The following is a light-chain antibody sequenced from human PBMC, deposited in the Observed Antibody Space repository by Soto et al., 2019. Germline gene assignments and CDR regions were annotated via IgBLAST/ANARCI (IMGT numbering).Light chain of an antibody. CDR1: QSISSW. V-gene: IGKV1-5*01. Sequence: DIQMTQSPSTLSASEGDRVTITCRASQSISSWLAWYQQKPGKAPKLLIYDASSLESGVPSRFSGSGSGTEFTLTISSLQPDDFATYYCQQYNSYSLTFGGGTKVDI. J-gene: IGKJ4*01. CDR2: DAS. CDR3: QQYNSYSLT.